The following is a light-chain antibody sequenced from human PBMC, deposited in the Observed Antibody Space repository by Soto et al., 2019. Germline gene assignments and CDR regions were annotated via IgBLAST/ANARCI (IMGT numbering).Light chain of an antibody. CDR2: GAY. Sequence: ATVSFKASQSVSSSNFAWYQQKPAQARRLLIYGAYRRAPGIPERFSGSGSGTDFTLTISRLQPEDFAVYYCQQYLTSPKTFGQGTKVDNK. CDR3: QQYLTSPKT. V-gene: IGKV3-20*01. J-gene: IGKJ1*01. CDR1: QSVSSSN.